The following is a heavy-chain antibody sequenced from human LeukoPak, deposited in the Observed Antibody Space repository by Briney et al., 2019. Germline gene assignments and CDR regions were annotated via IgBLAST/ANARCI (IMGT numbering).Heavy chain of an antibody. CDR3: ATVYSSGWYWNY. D-gene: IGHD6-19*01. V-gene: IGHV1-2*02. CDR2: ITPKSGGT. CDR1: GYTFTGYF. J-gene: IGHJ4*02. Sequence: ASVKVSCKASGYTFTGYFIHWVRQAPGQGLEWMGWITPKSGGTNYAQKFQGRVTMTRDTSISTAYMELSRLRSDDTALYYCATVYSSGWYWNYWGQGTLVTVSS.